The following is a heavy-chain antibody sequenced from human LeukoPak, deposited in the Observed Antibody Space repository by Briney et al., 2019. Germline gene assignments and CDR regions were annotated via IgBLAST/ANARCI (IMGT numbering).Heavy chain of an antibody. CDR1: GFTFSSYS. CDR2: ISSSSSYI. Sequence: GGSLRLSCAASGFTFSSYSMNWVRQAPGKGLEWVSSISSSSSYIYYADSVKGRFTISRDNAKNSLYLQMNSLRAEDTAVYYCARDRYYGSGSYYVYYMDVWGKGTTVTISS. CDR3: ARDRYYGSGSYYVYYMDV. V-gene: IGHV3-21*01. J-gene: IGHJ6*03. D-gene: IGHD3-10*01.